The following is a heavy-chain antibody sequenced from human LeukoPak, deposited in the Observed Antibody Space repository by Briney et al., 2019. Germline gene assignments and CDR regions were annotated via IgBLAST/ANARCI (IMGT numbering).Heavy chain of an antibody. CDR2: ISSSSSTI. Sequence: GGSLRLSCAASGFTFSSYSMNWVRQAPGKGLEWVSYISSSSSTIYYADSVKGRFTISRDNSKNTLYLQMNSLRAEDTAVYYCAKDTVGATLAADAFDIWGQGTMVTVSS. CDR1: GFTFSSYS. D-gene: IGHD1-26*01. CDR3: AKDTVGATLAADAFDI. J-gene: IGHJ3*02. V-gene: IGHV3-48*01.